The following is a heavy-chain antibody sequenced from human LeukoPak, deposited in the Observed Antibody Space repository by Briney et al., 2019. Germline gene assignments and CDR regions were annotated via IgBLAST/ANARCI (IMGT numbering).Heavy chain of an antibody. J-gene: IGHJ5*02. Sequence: GRSLRLSCAASGFTFISYGMHWVRQAPGKGLEWVAVISYDGSNKYYADSVKGRFTISRDNSKNTLYLQMNSLRAEDTAVYYCAKSRDWFSNWFDPWGQGTLVTVSS. D-gene: IGHD3-9*01. CDR3: AKSRDWFSNWFDP. V-gene: IGHV3-30*18. CDR1: GFTFISYG. CDR2: ISYDGSNK.